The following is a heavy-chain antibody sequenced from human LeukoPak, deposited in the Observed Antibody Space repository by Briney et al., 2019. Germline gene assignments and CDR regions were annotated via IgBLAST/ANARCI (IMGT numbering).Heavy chain of an antibody. V-gene: IGHV3-53*01. Sequence: GRSLRLSCAASGFTVSSNYMSWVRQAPGKGLEWVSVIYSGGSTYYADSVKGRFTISRDNSKNTLYLQMNSLRAEDTAVYYCAVIYGSGNYFVDSWGQGTLVTVSS. CDR3: AVIYGSGNYFVDS. D-gene: IGHD3-10*01. CDR2: IYSGGST. J-gene: IGHJ4*02. CDR1: GFTVSSNY.